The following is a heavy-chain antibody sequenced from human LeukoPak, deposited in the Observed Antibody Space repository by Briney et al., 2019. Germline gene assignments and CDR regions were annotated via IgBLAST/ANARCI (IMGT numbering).Heavy chain of an antibody. CDR1: GYTFTGYY. CDR3: ARVSDSSGSYSVYYYYYMDV. Sequence: AAVKVSCKASGYTFTGYYMHWVRQAPGQGLEWMGWINPNSGGTNYAQKFQGRVTMTRDTSISTAYMELSRLRSDDTAVYYCARVSDSSGSYSVYYYYYMDVWGKGTTVTVSS. J-gene: IGHJ6*03. CDR2: INPNSGGT. V-gene: IGHV1-2*02. D-gene: IGHD3-22*01.